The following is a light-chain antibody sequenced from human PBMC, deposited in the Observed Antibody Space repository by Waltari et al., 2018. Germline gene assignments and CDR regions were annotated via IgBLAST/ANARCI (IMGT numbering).Light chain of an antibody. CDR1: QYIRNW. Sequence: TCRASQYIRNWLACDQQKPGKAPELLISAASTLQSGVPSRFSDSGSGTDFTLTISSLQPEDFATYYCQQTYSFPLTFGGGTKVEIK. CDR3: QQTYSFPLT. V-gene: IGKV1-12*01. CDR2: AAS. J-gene: IGKJ4*01.